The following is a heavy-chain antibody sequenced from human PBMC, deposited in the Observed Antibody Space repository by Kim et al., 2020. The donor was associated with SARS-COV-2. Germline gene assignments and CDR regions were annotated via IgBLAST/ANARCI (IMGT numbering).Heavy chain of an antibody. CDR2: IYYSGST. CDR1: GGSISSGGYY. Sequence: SETLSLTCTVSGGSISSGGYYWSWIRQHPGKGLEWIGYIYYSGSTYYNPSLKSRVTISVDTSKNQFSLKLSSVTAADTAVYYRARAPITMIVVVQAFDIWGQGTMVTVSS. V-gene: IGHV4-31*03. J-gene: IGHJ3*02. CDR3: ARAPITMIVVVQAFDI. D-gene: IGHD3-22*01.